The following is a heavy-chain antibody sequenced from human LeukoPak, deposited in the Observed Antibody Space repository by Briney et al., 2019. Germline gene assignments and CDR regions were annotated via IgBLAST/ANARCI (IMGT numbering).Heavy chain of an antibody. CDR2: IKQDGSEK. J-gene: IGHJ4*02. Sequence: GGSLRLSCAASGFTFSSYWMSWVRQAPGKGLGWVANIKQDGSEKYYVDSVKGRFTISRDNAKNSLYLQMNSLRAEDTAVYYCARRQGSYFDTSGYYYGWGQGTLVTVSS. V-gene: IGHV3-7*01. CDR3: ARRQGSYFDTSGYYYG. CDR1: GFTFSSYW. D-gene: IGHD3-22*01.